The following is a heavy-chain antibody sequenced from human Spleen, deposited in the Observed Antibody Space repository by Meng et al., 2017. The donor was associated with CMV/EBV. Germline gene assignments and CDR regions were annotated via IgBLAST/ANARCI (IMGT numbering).Heavy chain of an antibody. J-gene: IGHJ6*02. V-gene: IGHV3-23*01. Sequence: GESLKISCAASGFTFSSYAMSWVRQAPGKGLEWVSAISGSGGSTYYADSVMGRFTISRDNSKNTLYLQINSLRAEDTAVYYCAKDLVRQEYSGSWYVNYYYYYGMDVWGRGTTVTVSS. CDR1: GFTFSSYA. CDR3: AKDLVRQEYSGSWYVNYYYYYGMDV. CDR2: ISGSGGST. D-gene: IGHD6-13*01.